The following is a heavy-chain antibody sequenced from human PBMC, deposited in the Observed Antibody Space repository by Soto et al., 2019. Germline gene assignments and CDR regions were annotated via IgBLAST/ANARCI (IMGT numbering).Heavy chain of an antibody. CDR1: CGSISSYY. CDR3: ARSWGYYFDY. V-gene: IGHV4-59*01. Sequence: PSETLSLTCTVSCGSISSYYWSWIRQPPGKGLEWIGYIYYSGSTNYNPSLKSRVTISVDTSKNQFSLKLSSVTAADTAAYYCARSWGYYFDYWGQGTLVTVSS. D-gene: IGHD3-16*01. CDR2: IYYSGST. J-gene: IGHJ4*02.